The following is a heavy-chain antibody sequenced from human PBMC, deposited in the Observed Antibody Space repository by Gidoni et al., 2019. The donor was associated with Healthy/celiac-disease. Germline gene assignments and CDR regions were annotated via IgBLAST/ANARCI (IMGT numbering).Heavy chain of an antibody. CDR1: GCTFSSYA. V-gene: IGHV3-64D*06. Sequence: EVQLVESGGGVVQPGGSLGRACSAAGCTFSSYAMHWVRQAPGKGLEYVSAISSNGGSTYYADSVKGRFTISRDNSKNTLYLQMSSLRAEDTAVYYCVKDRPGAFGDAFDIWGQGTMVTVSS. CDR2: ISSNGGST. J-gene: IGHJ3*02. CDR3: VKDRPGAFGDAFDI. D-gene: IGHD3-16*01.